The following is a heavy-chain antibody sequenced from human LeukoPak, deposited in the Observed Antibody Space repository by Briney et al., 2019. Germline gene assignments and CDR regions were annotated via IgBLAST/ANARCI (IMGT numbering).Heavy chain of an antibody. V-gene: IGHV7-4-1*02. CDR1: GYTFTSYA. D-gene: IGHD6-19*01. CDR2: INTNTGNP. CDR3: AREIAVAGKGNWFDP. J-gene: IGHJ5*02. Sequence: GASVKVSCKAPGYTFTSYAMNWVRQAPGQGLEWMGWINTNTGNPTYAQGFTGRFVFSLDTSVSTAYLQISSLKAEDTAVYYCAREIAVAGKGNWFDPWGQGTLVTVSS.